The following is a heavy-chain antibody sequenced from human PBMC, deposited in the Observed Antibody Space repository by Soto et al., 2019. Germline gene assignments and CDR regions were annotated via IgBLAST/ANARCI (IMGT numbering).Heavy chain of an antibody. D-gene: IGHD1-1*01. CDR2: ISSSSSYI. CDR3: ARVSRMPNETDY. J-gene: IGHJ4*02. V-gene: IGHV3-21*01. Sequence: EVQLVESGGGLVKPGGSLRLSCAASGFTFSSYSMNWVRQAPGKGLEWVSSISSSSSYIYYADSVKGRFTISRDNAKNSLYLQMNSLIAEDTAVYYCARVSRMPNETDYWGQGCLVTVSS. CDR1: GFTFSSYS.